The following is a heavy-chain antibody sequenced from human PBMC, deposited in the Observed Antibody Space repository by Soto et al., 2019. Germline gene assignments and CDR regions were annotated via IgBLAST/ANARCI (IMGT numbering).Heavy chain of an antibody. J-gene: IGHJ6*02. CDR3: ARTLAASYHYGVDV. CDR1: GGSISSGGYY. V-gene: IGHV4-31*03. D-gene: IGHD2-15*01. Sequence: QVQLQESGPGLVKPSQTLSLTCTVSGGSISSGGYYWSWIRQHPGKDLEWIGYIYYSGSTHYNPSLKSRVIVSVDTSKNQFSLKLSSVTAADTAVYFCARTLAASYHYGVDVWGQGTTVTVSS. CDR2: IYYSGST.